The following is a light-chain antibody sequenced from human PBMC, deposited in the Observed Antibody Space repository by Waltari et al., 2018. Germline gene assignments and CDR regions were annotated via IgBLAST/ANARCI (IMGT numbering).Light chain of an antibody. V-gene: IGKV1-39*01. CDR3: QQSYSTPLYS. Sequence: DIQMTQSPSSLSASVGDRVTITCRASQGISSCLAWYQQKPGKAPKLLIYAASTLQSGVSSRFTGSGSGTYFTLSITSLQPEDVATYYCQQSYSTPLYSFGQGTKLEIK. CDR2: AAS. J-gene: IGKJ2*01. CDR1: QGISSC.